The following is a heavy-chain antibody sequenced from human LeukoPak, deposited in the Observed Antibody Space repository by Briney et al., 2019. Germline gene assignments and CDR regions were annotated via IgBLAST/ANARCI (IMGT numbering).Heavy chain of an antibody. Sequence: GRSLRLSCAASGFTFSTYGMHWVRQAPGKWLEWVAVISYDASNKNYADSVKGRFTISRDYSKNTVYLQMNSLRAEDTAVYFCAKGVGGYTIGYYFDYWGQGTLVTVSS. V-gene: IGHV3-30*18. CDR1: GFTFSTYG. CDR3: AKGVGGYTIGYYFDY. D-gene: IGHD5-18*01. CDR2: ISYDASNK. J-gene: IGHJ4*02.